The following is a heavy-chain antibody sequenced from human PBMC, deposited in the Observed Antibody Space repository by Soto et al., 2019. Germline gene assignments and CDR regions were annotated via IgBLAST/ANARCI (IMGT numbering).Heavy chain of an antibody. CDR3: ARGSSESPRRWFDP. J-gene: IGHJ5*02. CDR1: GGSISSYY. D-gene: IGHD2-2*01. V-gene: IGHV4-59*01. CDR2: IYYSGST. Sequence: SESLSLTCIVSGGSISSYYWSWIRQPPGKGLEWIGYIYYSGSTKYNPSLKSRVTISVDTSKNQFSLKLNSVSAADTAVYYCARGSSESPRRWFDPWGQGTLVTVSS.